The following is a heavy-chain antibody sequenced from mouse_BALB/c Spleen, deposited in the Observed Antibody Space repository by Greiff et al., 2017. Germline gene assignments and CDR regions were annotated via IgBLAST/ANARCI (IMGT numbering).Heavy chain of an antibody. J-gene: IGHJ2*01. CDR1: GYTFTSYW. D-gene: IGHD1-1*01. V-gene: IGHV1-55*01. CDR2: IYPGRGIT. CDR3: ASGYYGSSYYFDY. Sequence: QVHVKQPGAELVKPGASVKMSCKASGYTFTSYWINWVKQRPGQGLEWIGDIYPGRGITNYNEKFKSKATLTLDTSSSTAYMQLSSLTSEDSAVYYCASGYYGSSYYFDYWGQGTTLTVSS.